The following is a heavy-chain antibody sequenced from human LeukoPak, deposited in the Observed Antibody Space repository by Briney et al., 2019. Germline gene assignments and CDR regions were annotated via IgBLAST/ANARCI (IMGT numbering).Heavy chain of an antibody. CDR1: GSSISSGSYY. D-gene: IGHD3-10*01. Sequence: SETLSLTCTVSGSSISSGSYYWSWIRQPAGKGLEWIGGIYTSGSTNYNPSLKSRVTISVDTSKNQFSLKLSSVTAADTAVYYCARVPAHTTSRRYYGSGSFDYWGQGTLVTVSS. J-gene: IGHJ4*02. CDR2: IYTSGST. CDR3: ARVPAHTTSRRYYGSGSFDY. V-gene: IGHV4-61*02.